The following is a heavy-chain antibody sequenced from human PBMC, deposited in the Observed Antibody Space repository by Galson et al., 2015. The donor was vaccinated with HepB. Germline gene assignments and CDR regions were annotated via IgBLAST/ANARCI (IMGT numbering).Heavy chain of an antibody. D-gene: IGHD3-22*01. CDR2: ISWNSGSI. V-gene: IGHV3-9*01. CDR1: GFTFDDYA. J-gene: IGHJ3*02. CDR3: AKDTGDYYDSSGYHTPGAFDI. Sequence: SLRLSCAASGFTFDDYAMHWVRHAPGKGLEWVSGISWNSGSIGYADSVKGRFTISRDNAKNSLYLQMNSLRAEDTALYYCAKDTGDYYDSSGYHTPGAFDIWGQGTMVTVSS.